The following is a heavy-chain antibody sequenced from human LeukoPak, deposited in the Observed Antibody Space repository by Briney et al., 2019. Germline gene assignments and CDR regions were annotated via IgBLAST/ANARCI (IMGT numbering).Heavy chain of an antibody. V-gene: IGHV1-2*02. Sequence: ASVKVSCKASGYTFTGYYMHWVRQAPGQGLEWMGWIDPNSGGTNYAQKFQGKVTMTRDTSISTAYMELSRLRSDDTAVYYCARAGVVVVPPTMGYWGQGTLVTVSS. J-gene: IGHJ4*02. D-gene: IGHD2-2*01. CDR3: ARAGVVVVPPTMGY. CDR1: GYTFTGYY. CDR2: IDPNSGGT.